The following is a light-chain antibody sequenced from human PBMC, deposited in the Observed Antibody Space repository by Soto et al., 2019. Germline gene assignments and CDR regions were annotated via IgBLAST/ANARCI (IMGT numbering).Light chain of an antibody. V-gene: IGLV1-44*01. Sequence: QSALTQPPSASGTPGQRVSISCSGSGSNIGSNTVNWYQQLPGTAPKLLMYNNNQRPSGVPDRFSGSKSGTSASLAISGLQSEDEAEYYCAAWDDSLSGYVFGTGTKLTVL. CDR2: NNN. CDR3: AAWDDSLSGYV. J-gene: IGLJ1*01. CDR1: GSNIGSNT.